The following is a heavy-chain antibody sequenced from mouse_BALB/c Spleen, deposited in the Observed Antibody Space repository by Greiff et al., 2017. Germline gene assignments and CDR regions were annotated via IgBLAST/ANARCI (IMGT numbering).Heavy chain of an antibody. CDR3: ARADGYYEG. D-gene: IGHD2-3*01. V-gene: IGHV5-4*02. J-gene: IGHJ3*01. CDR2: ISDGGSYT. Sequence: DVMLVESGGGLVKPGGSLKLSCAASGFTFSDYYMYWVRQTPEKRLEWVATISDGGSYTYYPDSVKGRFTISRDNAKNNLYLQMSSLKSEDTAMYYCARADGYYEGWGQGTLVTVSA. CDR1: GFTFSDYY.